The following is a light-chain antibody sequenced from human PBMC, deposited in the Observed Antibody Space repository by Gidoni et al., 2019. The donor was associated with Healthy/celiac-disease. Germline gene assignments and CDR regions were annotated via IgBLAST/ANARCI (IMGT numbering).Light chain of an antibody. J-gene: IGKJ1*01. CDR1: QSISSW. CDR3: QQYNSYSRT. CDR2: KAS. Sequence: DIQMTQSPSTLSASVGDRVTITCRASQSISSWLAWYQQKPGKAPKLLSYKASSLESWVPSMFSGSGSGTEFTLTISSLQPDDFATYYCQQYNSYSRTFGQGTKVEIK. V-gene: IGKV1-5*03.